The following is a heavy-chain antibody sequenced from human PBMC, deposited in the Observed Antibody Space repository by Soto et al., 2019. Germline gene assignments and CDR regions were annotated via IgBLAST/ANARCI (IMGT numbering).Heavy chain of an antibody. J-gene: IGHJ5*02. CDR3: ARVRNVLLWFGESSARCDP. CDR1: GGSFSGYY. CDR2: INHSGST. D-gene: IGHD3-10*01. Sequence: SETLSLTCAVYGGSFSGYYWSWIRQPPGKGLEWIGEINHSGSTNYNPSLKSRVTISVDTSKNQFSLKLSSVTAADTAVYYCARVRNVLLWFGESSARCDPWGQGTLVTVS. V-gene: IGHV4-34*01.